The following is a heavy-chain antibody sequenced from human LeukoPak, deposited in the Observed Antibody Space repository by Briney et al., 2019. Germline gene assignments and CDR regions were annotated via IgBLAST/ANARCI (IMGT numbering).Heavy chain of an antibody. CDR1: GFTFSTYT. D-gene: IGHD5-24*01. CDR2: ISDSSRYM. Sequence: PGGTLRLSCAASGFTFSTYTMDWVRQAPGKGLEWVSSISDSSRYMYYAGSVKGRFTISRDNAKNTLYLQMNSLRAEDTAVYYCAKDRDRLSYYMDVWGKGTTVTVSS. V-gene: IGHV3-21*04. J-gene: IGHJ6*03. CDR3: AKDRDRLSYYMDV.